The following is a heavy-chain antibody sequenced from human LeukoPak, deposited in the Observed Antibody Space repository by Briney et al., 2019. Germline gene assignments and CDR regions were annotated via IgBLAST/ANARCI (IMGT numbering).Heavy chain of an antibody. CDR3: ARHDGYYYDRGSTQVPRY. D-gene: IGHD3-22*01. CDR2: IYLGDSDT. Sequence: GESLKISCKGSGYSFTNYWIGWVRQMPGKGLEWMGMIYLGDSDTRYSPSFQGRVTISADKSISTAYLQWSSLKASDTAMYYCARHDGYYYDRGSTQVPRYWGQGTLVTGSS. CDR1: GYSFTNYW. V-gene: IGHV5-51*01. J-gene: IGHJ4*02.